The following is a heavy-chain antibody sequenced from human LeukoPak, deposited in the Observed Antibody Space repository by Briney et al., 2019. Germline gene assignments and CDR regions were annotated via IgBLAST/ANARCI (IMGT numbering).Heavy chain of an antibody. CDR2: ISYDGSNK. J-gene: IGHJ3*02. V-gene: IGHV3-30*18. D-gene: IGHD5-18*01. Sequence: GGSLRLSCAASGFTFSSYGMHWVRQAPGKGLEWVAVISYDGSNKYFADSVKGRFTISRDNSKNTLYLQMNDLGAEDTALYYCAKVITAGWQKDDLDIWGRGTMVTVSS. CDR1: GFTFSSYG. CDR3: AKVITAGWQKDDLDI.